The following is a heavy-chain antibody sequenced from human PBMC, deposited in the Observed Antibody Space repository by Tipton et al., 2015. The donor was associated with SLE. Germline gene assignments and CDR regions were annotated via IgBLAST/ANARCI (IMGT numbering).Heavy chain of an antibody. J-gene: IGHJ5*02. CDR2: IDDSGST. Sequence: LRLSCTVSGGSISDYYWSWIRQPPGKGLEWIGYIDDSGSTNYNPSLKNRVTISVDTSKNQFSLKGNSVTAADTAVYFCARNEYAYNNNWFDASGLGILFSVSS. CDR1: GGSISDYY. V-gene: IGHV4-59*01. D-gene: IGHD3-16*01. CDR3: ARNEYAYNNNWFDA.